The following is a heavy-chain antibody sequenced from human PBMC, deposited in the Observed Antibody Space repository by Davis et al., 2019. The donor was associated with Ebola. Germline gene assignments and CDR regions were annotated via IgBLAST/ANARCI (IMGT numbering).Heavy chain of an antibody. CDR2: ASHDGSTT. J-gene: IGHJ4*02. CDR3: ATKGDIVATIRSAFDY. D-gene: IGHD5-12*01. Sequence: GESLKISCAASGFPFSNYAMHWVRQTPDKGLEWVAVASHDGSTTYYADSVRGRFTISRDNSKNTLYLQMNSLRADDTAVYYCATKGDIVATIRSAFDYWGQGTLVTVSS. CDR1: GFPFSNYA. V-gene: IGHV3-30*04.